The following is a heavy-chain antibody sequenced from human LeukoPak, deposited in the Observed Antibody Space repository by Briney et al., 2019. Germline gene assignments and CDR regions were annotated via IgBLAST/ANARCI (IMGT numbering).Heavy chain of an antibody. CDR2: IRSKSYGGTT. Sequence: PGRSLRLSCTASGFTFGDYAMSWVRQAPGKGLEWVGFIRSKSYGGTTEYAASVKGRFTISRDDSKSIAYLQMNSLKTEDTAVYYCTKDLRPLTYYYGSGSYTFDCWGQGTLVTVSS. V-gene: IGHV3-49*04. D-gene: IGHD3-10*01. J-gene: IGHJ4*02. CDR1: GFTFGDYA. CDR3: TKDLRPLTYYYGSGSYTFDC.